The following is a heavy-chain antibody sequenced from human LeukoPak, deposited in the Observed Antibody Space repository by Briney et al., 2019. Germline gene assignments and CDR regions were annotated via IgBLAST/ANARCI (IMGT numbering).Heavy chain of an antibody. V-gene: IGHV4-61*08. D-gene: IGHD3-22*01. CDR3: ASSSGYYYHYFDY. CDR1: GGSISSGGYY. J-gene: IGHJ4*02. CDR2: IYYSGST. Sequence: SETLSLTCTVSGGSISSGGYYWSWIRQHPGKGLEWIGYIYYSGSTNYNPSLKSRVTISVDTSKNQFSLKLSSVTAADTAVYYCASSSGYYYHYFDYWGQGTLVTVSS.